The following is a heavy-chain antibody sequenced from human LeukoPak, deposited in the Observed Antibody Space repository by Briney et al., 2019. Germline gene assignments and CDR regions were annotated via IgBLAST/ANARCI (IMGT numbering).Heavy chain of an antibody. CDR1: GYTFTSYD. Sequence: GASVKVSCKASGYTFTSYDISWVRQATGQGLEWMGWMNPNSGNTGYAQKFQGRVTMTRNTSISTAYMELSSLRSEDTAVYYCARGVRYCSGGSCYSRKGPNWFDPWGQGTLVTVSS. D-gene: IGHD2-15*01. CDR2: MNPNSGNT. J-gene: IGHJ5*02. CDR3: ARGVRYCSGGSCYSRKGPNWFDP. V-gene: IGHV1-8*01.